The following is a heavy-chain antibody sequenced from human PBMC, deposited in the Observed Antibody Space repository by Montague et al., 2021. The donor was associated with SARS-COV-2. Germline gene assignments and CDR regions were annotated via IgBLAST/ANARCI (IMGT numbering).Heavy chain of an antibody. J-gene: IGHJ3*02. CDR1: GGSIGAYY. V-gene: IGHV4-59*01. CDR2: IDNSGST. CDR3: ARRGGNYAFDI. D-gene: IGHD1-26*01. Sequence: SETLSLTCTASGGSIGAYYWSWIRQPPGKGLEWIGYIDNSGSTNHNPSLESLVTMSVDTSKNQFSLKLNSVTAADTAVYYCARRGGNYAFDIWGRGTMVTGSS.